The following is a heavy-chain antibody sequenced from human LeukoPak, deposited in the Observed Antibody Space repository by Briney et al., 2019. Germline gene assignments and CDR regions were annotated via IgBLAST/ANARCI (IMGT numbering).Heavy chain of an antibody. CDR2: ISHSGNT. CDR1: GGSISSYD. Sequence: SETLSLTCTVSGGSISSYDWSWIRQPPGRGLEWIAYISHSGNTNYNPSLKSRVTISADTSKNQFSLKLSSVTAADTAVYYCARFQEIVMTAGYNWFDPWGQGTLVTVSS. J-gene: IGHJ5*02. V-gene: IGHV4-59*01. D-gene: IGHD2-21*02. CDR3: ARFQEIVMTAGYNWFDP.